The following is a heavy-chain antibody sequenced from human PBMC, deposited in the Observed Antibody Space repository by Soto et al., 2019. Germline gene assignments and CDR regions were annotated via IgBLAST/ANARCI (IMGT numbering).Heavy chain of an antibody. V-gene: IGHV3-11*01. CDR1: GFSFSDHY. D-gene: IGHD3-10*01. CDR2: ISGGGSTR. CDR3: ASDPYSYASDY. J-gene: IGHJ4*02. Sequence: QVHLVESGGGLVKPGGSLRLSCAASGFSFSDHYMTWIRQAPGKGLEWVSYISGGGSTRYYAGSVKGRFTVSRDNAKNSLYLQMNSLRAEDTAVYYCASDPYSYASDYWGQGTLVTVSS.